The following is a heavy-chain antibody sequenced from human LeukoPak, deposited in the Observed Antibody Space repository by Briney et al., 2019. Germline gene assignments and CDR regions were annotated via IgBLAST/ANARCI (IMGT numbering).Heavy chain of an antibody. CDR3: ARGALDIVVVVAATRPYYYYYMDV. J-gene: IGHJ6*03. V-gene: IGHV4-34*01. CDR1: GGSFSGYY. D-gene: IGHD2-15*01. Sequence: LSETLSLTCAVYGGSFSGYYWSWIRQPPGKGLEWIGEINHSGSTNYNPSLKSRVTISVDTSKNQFSLKLSSVTAADTAVYYCARGALDIVVVVAATRPYYYYYMDVWGKGTTVTVSS. CDR2: INHSGST.